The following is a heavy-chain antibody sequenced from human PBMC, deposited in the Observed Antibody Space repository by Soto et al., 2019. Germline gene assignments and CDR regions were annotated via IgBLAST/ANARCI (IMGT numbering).Heavy chain of an antibody. V-gene: IGHV4-39*01. CDR1: GGSISSSSYY. CDR2: IYYSGST. Sequence: QLQLQESGPGLVKPSETLSLTCTVSGGSISSSSYYWGWIHQPPGKGLEWIGSIYYSGSTYYNPSLKSRVTISVDTSKNQFSLKLSSVTAADTAVYYCARHELGITIFGVVIPHYWYFDLWGRGTLVTVSS. J-gene: IGHJ2*01. CDR3: ARHELGITIFGVVIPHYWYFDL. D-gene: IGHD3-3*01.